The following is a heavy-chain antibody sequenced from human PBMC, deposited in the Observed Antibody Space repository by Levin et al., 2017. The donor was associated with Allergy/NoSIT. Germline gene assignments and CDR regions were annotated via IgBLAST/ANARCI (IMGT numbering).Heavy chain of an antibody. Sequence: GESLKISCKASGYTFSNSALHWVRQASGQRPEWMGWINAGNGNTKFSQKFQDRVTITRDTSASTAYMELSSLRSEDTALYFCATSRGDSFDYWGQGTLVTVSS. CDR1: GYTFSNSA. V-gene: IGHV1-3*01. D-gene: IGHD3-10*01. J-gene: IGHJ4*02. CDR3: ATSRGDSFDY. CDR2: INAGNGNT.